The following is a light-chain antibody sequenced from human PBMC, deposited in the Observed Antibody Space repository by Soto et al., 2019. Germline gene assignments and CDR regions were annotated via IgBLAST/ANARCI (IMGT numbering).Light chain of an antibody. CDR2: DAS. CDR1: QSISNNY. J-gene: IGKJ1*01. V-gene: IGKV3D-20*01. Sequence: VVLTQSPATLSLSPGERGTLSCGASQSISNNYLAWYQQKPGLAPRLLIYDASSRATGIPDRFSGSGSGTDFTLTISRLEPEDFAVYYCQQYGSSRWTFGQGTKVDIK. CDR3: QQYGSSRWT.